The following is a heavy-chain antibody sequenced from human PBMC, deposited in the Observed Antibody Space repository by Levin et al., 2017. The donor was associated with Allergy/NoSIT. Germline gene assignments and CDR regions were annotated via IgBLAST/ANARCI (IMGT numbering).Heavy chain of an antibody. CDR2: ISSSSSYI. D-gene: IGHD2-15*01. J-gene: IGHJ3*02. Sequence: GGSLRLSCAASGFTFSSYSMNWVRQAPGKGLEWVSSISSSSSYIYYADSVKGRFTISRDNAKNSLYLQMNSLRAEDTAVYYCARYSGCSGGSCHDAFDIWGQGTMVTVSS. V-gene: IGHV3-21*01. CDR3: ARYSGCSGGSCHDAFDI. CDR1: GFTFSSYS.